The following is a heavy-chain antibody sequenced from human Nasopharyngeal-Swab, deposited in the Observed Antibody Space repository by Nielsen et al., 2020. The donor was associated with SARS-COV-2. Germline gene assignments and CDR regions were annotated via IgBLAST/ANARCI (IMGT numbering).Heavy chain of an antibody. D-gene: IGHD2-8*02. CDR1: GGTGSNYA. CDR2: IVPIFGKT. V-gene: IGHV1-69*13. Sequence: SVKVSCKASGGTGSNYAFDWVRQAPGQGLEWMGGIVPIFGKTNYAQKFQGRITITADGSTNIAYLELTSLRSDDTAIYYCANPDSSYGWALWGQGPTVTVSS. CDR3: ANPDSSYGWAL. J-gene: IGHJ6*02.